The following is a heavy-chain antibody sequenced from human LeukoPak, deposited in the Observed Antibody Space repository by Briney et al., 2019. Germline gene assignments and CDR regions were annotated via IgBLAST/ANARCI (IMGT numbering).Heavy chain of an antibody. J-gene: IGHJ3*02. CDR3: ARIRTAAGTDDAFDI. CDR2: INTNTGNP. CDR1: GYTFTSYA. V-gene: IGHV7-4-1*02. D-gene: IGHD6-25*01. Sequence: ASVKVSCKASGYTFTSYAMNWVRQAPGQGLEWMGWINTNTGNPTYAQGFTGRFVFSLDTSVSPAYLQISSLKAEDTAVYYCARIRTAAGTDDAFDIWGQGTMVTVSS.